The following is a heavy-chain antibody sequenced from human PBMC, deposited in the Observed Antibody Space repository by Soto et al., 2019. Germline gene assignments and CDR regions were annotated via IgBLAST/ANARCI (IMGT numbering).Heavy chain of an antibody. CDR3: AREGGGSYFDY. CDR1: GFTFSSYE. V-gene: IGHV3-48*03. D-gene: IGHD1-26*01. CDR2: ISSSGSTI. Sequence: EVQLVESGGGLVQPGGSLRLSCAASGFTFSSYEMNWVRQAPGKGLEWVSYISSSGSTIYYADSVEGRFTISRDNAKNSLYLQMNSLRAEDMAVYYCAREGGGSYFDYWGQGTLVTVSS. J-gene: IGHJ4*02.